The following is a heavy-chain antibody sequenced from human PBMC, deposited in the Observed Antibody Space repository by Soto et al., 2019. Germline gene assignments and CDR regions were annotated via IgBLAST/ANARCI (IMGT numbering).Heavy chain of an antibody. Sequence: GGSLRLSCAASGFTLSNAWMSWVRQAPGKGLEWVGRLKSKTDGGTTDYTTPVKGRFTISRDDSKNTLYLQMSRLKTEDTAVYYCTGSSWSFWGQGTLVTVSS. V-gene: IGHV3-15*01. CDR1: GFTLSNAW. J-gene: IGHJ4*02. CDR2: LKSKTDGGTT. CDR3: TGSSWSF. D-gene: IGHD6-13*01.